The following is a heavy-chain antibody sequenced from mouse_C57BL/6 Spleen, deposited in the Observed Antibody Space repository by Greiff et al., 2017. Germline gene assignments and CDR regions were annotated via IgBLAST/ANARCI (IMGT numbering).Heavy chain of an antibody. Sequence: QVQLKESGPGLVQPSQSLSITCTVSGFSLTSYGVHWVRQSPGKGLEWLGVIWSGGSTDYNAAFISRLSISKDNSKSQVFFKMNSLQADETAIYYCARNGDYDDYAMGYWGQGTSVTVSS. V-gene: IGHV2-2*01. J-gene: IGHJ4*01. CDR3: ARNGDYDDYAMGY. D-gene: IGHD2-4*01. CDR2: IWSGGST. CDR1: GFSLTSYG.